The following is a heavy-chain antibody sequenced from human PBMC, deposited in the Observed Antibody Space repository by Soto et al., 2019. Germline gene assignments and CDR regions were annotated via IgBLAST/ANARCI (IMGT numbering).Heavy chain of an antibody. J-gene: IGHJ4*02. CDR2: ISYDGSNK. CDR3: AKDRRFLESLYYFDY. V-gene: IGHV3-30*18. D-gene: IGHD3-3*01. Sequence: ESGGGVVQPGRSLRLSCAASGFTFSSYGMHWVRQAPGKGLEWVAVISYDGSNKYYADSVKGRFTISRDNSKNTLYLQMNSLRAEDTAVYYCAKDRRFLESLYYFDYWGQGTLVTVSS. CDR1: GFTFSSYG.